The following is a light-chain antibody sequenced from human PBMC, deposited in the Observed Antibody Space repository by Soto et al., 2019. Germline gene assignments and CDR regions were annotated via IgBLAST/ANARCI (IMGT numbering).Light chain of an antibody. CDR2: SND. V-gene: IGLV1-44*01. J-gene: IGLJ1*01. CDR3: ATWDDSLDGRV. Sequence: QSVLSPTPSASGTPGQSVTISCYGSSSNIGGNTVNWYQQLPGAAPKLLIYSNDQRPSGVPDRFSGSKSGTSASLAISGLQSEDEADYYCATWDDSLDGRVFGAGTKVTV. CDR1: SSNIGGNT.